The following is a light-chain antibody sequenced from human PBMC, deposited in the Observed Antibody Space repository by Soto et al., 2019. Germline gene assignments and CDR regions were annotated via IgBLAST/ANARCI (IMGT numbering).Light chain of an antibody. CDR3: QQYNSWPSWT. J-gene: IGKJ1*01. V-gene: IGKV3-15*01. CDR1: QSVSSN. CDR2: GAS. Sequence: EIVMTQSPATLSVSPGERATLSCRASQSVSSNLAWYQQKPGQAPRLLIYGASTRATGIPSRFSGSGSGTEVTLTIISLQSQDFAAYYCQQYNSWPSWTFGQGTKVEIK.